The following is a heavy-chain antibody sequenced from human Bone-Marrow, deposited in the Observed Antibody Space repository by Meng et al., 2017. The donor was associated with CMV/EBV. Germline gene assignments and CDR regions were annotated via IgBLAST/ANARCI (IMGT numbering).Heavy chain of an antibody. CDR2: ISSSSSTI. Sequence: GGSRRLSCAASGFTFSDYYMSWIRQAPGKGLEWVSYISSSSSTIYYADSVKGRFTISRDNAKNSPYLQKNSLRAEDTAVYYCARSGLGATTVNAFDIWGQGTMVTVSS. J-gene: IGHJ3*02. CDR3: ARSGLGATTVNAFDI. CDR1: GFTFSDYY. V-gene: IGHV3-11*04. D-gene: IGHD1-26*01.